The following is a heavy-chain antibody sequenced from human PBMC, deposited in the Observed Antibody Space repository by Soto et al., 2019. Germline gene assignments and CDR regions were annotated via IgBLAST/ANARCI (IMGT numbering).Heavy chain of an antibody. CDR3: ARDSGTYYWFDP. V-gene: IGHV1-3*01. CDR1: GYTFTSYA. CDR2: INAGNGNT. Sequence: ASVKVSCKASGYTFTSYAMHWVRQAPGQRLEWMGWINAGNGNTKYSQKFQGRVTITRDTSASTAYMELSGLRSEDTAVYYCARDSGTYYWFDPWGQGTLVTVSS. D-gene: IGHD1-26*01. J-gene: IGHJ5*02.